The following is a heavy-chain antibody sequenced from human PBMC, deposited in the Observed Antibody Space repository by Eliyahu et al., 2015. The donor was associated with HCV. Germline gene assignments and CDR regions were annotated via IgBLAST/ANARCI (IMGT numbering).Heavy chain of an antibody. Sequence: EVQLVESGGGLVKPGGSLRLSCVASGFTLSGYSLNWVXGPPGKGVEWVASISSTSTYIYYRDSVRGRFTVSRDNARNSVYLQMNRLEPEDTAVYYCARVARDRCSATTCRGDYWGQGTRVTVS. D-gene: IGHD2-15*01. CDR2: ISSTSTYI. CDR1: GFTLSGYS. V-gene: IGHV3-21*02. CDR3: ARVARDRCSATTCRGDY. J-gene: IGHJ4*02.